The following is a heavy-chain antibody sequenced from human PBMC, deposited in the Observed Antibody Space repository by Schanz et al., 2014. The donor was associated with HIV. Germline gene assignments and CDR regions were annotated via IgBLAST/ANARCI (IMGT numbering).Heavy chain of an antibody. CDR1: GFTFSTYG. CDR3: ARVANWDYYGMDV. D-gene: IGHD3-16*01. CDR2: ISYDGSNK. Sequence: QVQLVESGGGVVQPGRSLRLSCAASGFTFSTYGMHWVRQTPGKGLEGVTFISYDGSNKYYADSLKGRFTISRDNSKNTLYLQMNSLRAEDTAVYYCARVANWDYYGMDVWGRGTTVTVSS. J-gene: IGHJ6*02. V-gene: IGHV3-30*03.